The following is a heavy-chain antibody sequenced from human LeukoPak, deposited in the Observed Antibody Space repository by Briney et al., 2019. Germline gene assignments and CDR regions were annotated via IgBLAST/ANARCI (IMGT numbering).Heavy chain of an antibody. V-gene: IGHV3-30*18. D-gene: IGHD3-22*01. CDR1: GFTFSSYG. Sequence: GGSLRLSCAASGFTFSSYGMHWVRQAPGKGLEWVAVISYDGSNKYYAGSVKGRFTISRDNSKNTLYLQMNSLRAEDTAVYYCAKDQDVDQDYYDSSGYYLPDYWGQGTLVTVSS. CDR3: AKDQDVDQDYYDSSGYYLPDY. J-gene: IGHJ4*02. CDR2: ISYDGSNK.